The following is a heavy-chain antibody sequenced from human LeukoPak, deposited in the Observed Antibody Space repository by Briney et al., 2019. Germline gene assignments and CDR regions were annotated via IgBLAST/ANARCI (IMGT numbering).Heavy chain of an antibody. CDR3: ARESGTMVRGVIND. D-gene: IGHD3-10*01. J-gene: IGHJ4*02. Sequence: PSETLSLTCTVSGGSISSYYWSWIRQPPGKGLEWIGYIYYSGSTNYNPSLKSRVIISVDTSKNQFSLKLSSVTAADTAVYYCARESGTMVRGVINDWGQGTLVTVSS. V-gene: IGHV4-59*01. CDR1: GGSISSYY. CDR2: IYYSGST.